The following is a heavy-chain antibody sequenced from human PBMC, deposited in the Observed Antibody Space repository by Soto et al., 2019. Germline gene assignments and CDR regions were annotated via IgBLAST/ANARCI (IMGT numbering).Heavy chain of an antibody. D-gene: IGHD2-15*01. CDR1: GGSISSGGYY. J-gene: IGHJ5*02. CDR3: ARYHQVLGYCSGGSCYSVPDTYNWFDP. Sequence: ASETLSLTCTVSGGSISSGGYYWSWIRQHPGKGLEWIGYIYYSGSTYYNPSLKSRVTISVDTSKNQFSLKLSSVTAADTAVYYCARYHQVLGYCSGGSCYSVPDTYNWFDPWGQGTLVTVSS. V-gene: IGHV4-31*03. CDR2: IYYSGST.